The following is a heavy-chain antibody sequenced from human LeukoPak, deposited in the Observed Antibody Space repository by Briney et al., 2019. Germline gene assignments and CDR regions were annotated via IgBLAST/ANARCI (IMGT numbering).Heavy chain of an antibody. Sequence: ASVKVSCKASGYTFTSYYMHWVRQAPGQGLEWMGIINPSGGSTSYAQKFQGRVTMTRDTSISTAYMELSRLRSDDTAVYYCARDLRYGVDYYFDYWGQGTLVTVSS. V-gene: IGHV1-46*01. CDR2: INPSGGST. J-gene: IGHJ4*02. CDR1: GYTFTSYY. D-gene: IGHD3-10*01. CDR3: ARDLRYGVDYYFDY.